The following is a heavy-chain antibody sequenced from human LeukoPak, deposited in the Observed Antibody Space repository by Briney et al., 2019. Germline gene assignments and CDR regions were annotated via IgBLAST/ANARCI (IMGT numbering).Heavy chain of an antibody. CDR3: ARAAGYSSSWYSGDY. Sequence: GGSLSLSCAASGFTFSSYSMNWVRQAPGKGLEWVSSISSSSSYIYYADSVKGRFTISRDNAKNSLYLQMNSLRAEDTAVYYCARAAGYSSSWYSGDYWGQGTLVTVSS. CDR1: GFTFSSYS. V-gene: IGHV3-21*01. J-gene: IGHJ4*02. CDR2: ISSSSSYI. D-gene: IGHD6-13*01.